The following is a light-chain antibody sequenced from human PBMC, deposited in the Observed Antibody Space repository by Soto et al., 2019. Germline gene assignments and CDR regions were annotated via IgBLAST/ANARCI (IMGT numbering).Light chain of an antibody. CDR1: QSVSSY. J-gene: IGKJ2*01. CDR3: QQRSNWLMYT. Sequence: EIVLTQSPATLSLSPGERATLSCRASQSVSSYLAWYQQKPGQAPRLLIYDASNRATGIPARFSGSGSGTYFTLTISSLESEDFAVYYCQQRSNWLMYTFGQGTKLEIK. CDR2: DAS. V-gene: IGKV3-11*01.